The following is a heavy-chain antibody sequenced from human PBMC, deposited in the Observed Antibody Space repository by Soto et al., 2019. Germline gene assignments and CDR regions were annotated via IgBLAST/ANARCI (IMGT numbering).Heavy chain of an antibody. CDR1: GYTCTSYG. D-gene: IGHD6-25*01. Sequence: QVQLVQSGTEVKKPGASVNVSCKAFGYTCTSYGFSWVRQVPGQGLAWLGWISAFNGDTQYAQTMKGRLTVTTDTSTTTVHMELRSLTPADTAVYYCAREAGWQRMVPYDWGQGTLVTVS. J-gene: IGHJ4*02. CDR2: ISAFNGDT. CDR3: AREAGWQRMVPYD. V-gene: IGHV1-18*01.